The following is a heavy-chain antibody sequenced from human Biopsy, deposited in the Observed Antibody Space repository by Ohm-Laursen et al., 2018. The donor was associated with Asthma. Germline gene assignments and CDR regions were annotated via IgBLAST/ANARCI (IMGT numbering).Heavy chain of an antibody. J-gene: IGHJ4*02. Sequence: SSLRLSCAASGFTFSSYVMHWVRQAPGKGLEWVAVISYDGSNKYYADSVKGRFTISRDNSKNTLYLQMNSLRAEDTAVYYCAREGIAVAHFDYWGQGTLVTVSS. V-gene: IGHV3-30-3*01. CDR1: GFTFSSYV. CDR3: AREGIAVAHFDY. D-gene: IGHD6-19*01. CDR2: ISYDGSNK.